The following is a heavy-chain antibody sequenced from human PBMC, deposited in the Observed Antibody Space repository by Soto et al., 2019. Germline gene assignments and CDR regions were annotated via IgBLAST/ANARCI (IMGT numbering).Heavy chain of an antibody. CDR2: IIPIFGTA. V-gene: IGHV1-69*12. CDR1: GGTFSSYA. D-gene: IGHD2-15*01. CDR3: ARGGLGYCSGGSCYASDY. J-gene: IGHJ4*02. Sequence: QVQLMQSGAEVKKPGSSVKVSCKASGGTFSSYAISWVRQAPGQGLEWMGGIIPIFGTANYAQKFQGRVTITADXXTXTXXMELSSLRSEDTDVYYCARGGLGYCSGGSCYASDYWGQGTLVTVSS.